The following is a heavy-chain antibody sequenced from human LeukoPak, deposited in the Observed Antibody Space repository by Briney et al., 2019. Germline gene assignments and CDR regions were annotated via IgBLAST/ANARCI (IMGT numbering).Heavy chain of an antibody. CDR1: GGSISSYY. J-gene: IGHJ4*02. D-gene: IGHD6-13*01. Sequence: SETLSLTCTVSGGSISSYYWSWIRQPPGKGLEWIGYIYYSGNANYNPSLKSRVTISVDTSKNQFSLKLSSVSAADTAVYYCARASSPAYSSSWYDYSGQGTLVTVSS. CDR2: IYYSGNA. CDR3: ARASSPAYSSSWYDY. V-gene: IGHV4-59*01.